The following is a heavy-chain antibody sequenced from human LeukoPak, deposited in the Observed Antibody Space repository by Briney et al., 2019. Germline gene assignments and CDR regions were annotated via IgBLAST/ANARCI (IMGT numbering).Heavy chain of an antibody. D-gene: IGHD4-17*01. CDR3: AHAKDDDYTYDY. CDR2: IYWDDDK. CDR1: GNSITSDYY. Sequence: TLSLTCTVSGNSITSDYYWGWIRQPPGKALEWLALIYWDDDKRYSPSLKSRLTITKDTSKNQVVLTMTNMDPVDTATYYCAHAKDDDYTYDYWGQGTLVTVSS. V-gene: IGHV2-5*02. J-gene: IGHJ4*02.